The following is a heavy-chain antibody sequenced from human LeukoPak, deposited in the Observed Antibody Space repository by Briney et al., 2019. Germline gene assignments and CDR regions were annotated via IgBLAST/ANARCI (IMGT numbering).Heavy chain of an antibody. CDR1: GGSISSYY. CDR3: ARLLVRALEIDY. Sequence: SSETLSLTCTVSGGSISSYYWSWIRQPPGKGLEWIGYIYYSGSTNYNPSLKSRVTISVDTSKNQFSLKLSSVTAADTAVYYCARLLVRALEIDYWGQGTLVTVSS. D-gene: IGHD6-13*01. CDR2: IYYSGST. V-gene: IGHV4-59*01. J-gene: IGHJ4*02.